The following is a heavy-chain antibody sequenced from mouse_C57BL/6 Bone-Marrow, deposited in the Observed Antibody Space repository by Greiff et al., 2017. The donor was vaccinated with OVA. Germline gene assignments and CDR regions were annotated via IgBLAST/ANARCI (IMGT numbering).Heavy chain of an antibody. J-gene: IGHJ3*01. CDR1: GYTFTSYG. D-gene: IGHD1-1*01. Sequence: QVQLQQSGAELARPGASVKLSCKASGYTFTSYGISWVKQRTGQGLEWIGEIYPRSGNTYYNEKFKGKATLTADNSSSTAYMELRSLTSEDSAVYFCARSRNYYGSSYGVAYWGQGTLVTVSA. CDR2: IYPRSGNT. CDR3: ARSRNYYGSSYGVAY. V-gene: IGHV1-81*01.